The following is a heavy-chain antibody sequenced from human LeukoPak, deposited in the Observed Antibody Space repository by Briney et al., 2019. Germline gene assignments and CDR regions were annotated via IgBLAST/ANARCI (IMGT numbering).Heavy chain of an antibody. D-gene: IGHD2-8*01. V-gene: IGHV5-51*01. CDR2: IYPDDSGT. CDR1: GYSFTSYW. Sequence: LGESLKISCKGSGYSFTSYWIGWVRQMPGKGLEWMGIIYPDDSGTRYSPSFEGQVIISVDKSISTAYLQWSSLKASDTATYYCARHGHCTNGVCYSNYYYYMDVWGKGTTVTVSS. J-gene: IGHJ6*03. CDR3: ARHGHCTNGVCYSNYYYYMDV.